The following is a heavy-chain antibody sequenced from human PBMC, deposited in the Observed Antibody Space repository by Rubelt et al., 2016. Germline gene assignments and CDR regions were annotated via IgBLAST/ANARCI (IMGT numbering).Heavy chain of an antibody. CDR1: GYTFTSYA. Sequence: QVQLVQSGAEVKKPGASVKVSCKASGYTFTSYAMHWVRQAPGQRLEWMGWINAGNGNTKYSQEFQGRVTITRDTSASAAYMELSSLRSEDTAVYYCARVRSLYNWFDPWGQGTLVTVSS. CDR2: INAGNGNT. D-gene: IGHD3-10*01. V-gene: IGHV1-3*01. CDR3: ARVRSLYNWFDP. J-gene: IGHJ5*02.